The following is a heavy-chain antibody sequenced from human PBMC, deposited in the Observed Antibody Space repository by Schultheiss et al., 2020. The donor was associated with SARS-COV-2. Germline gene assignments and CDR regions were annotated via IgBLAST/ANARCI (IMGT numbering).Heavy chain of an antibody. CDR3: ARGSGITGTNVDY. CDR1: GYTFTSYG. CDR2: IIPIFGTA. J-gene: IGHJ4*02. Sequence: SVKVSCKASGYTFTSYGISWVRQAPGQGLEWMGGIIPIFGTANYAQKFQGRVTITADESTSTAYMELSRLRSDDTAVYDCARGSGITGTNVDYWGQGTLVTVAS. D-gene: IGHD1-7*01. V-gene: IGHV1-69*13.